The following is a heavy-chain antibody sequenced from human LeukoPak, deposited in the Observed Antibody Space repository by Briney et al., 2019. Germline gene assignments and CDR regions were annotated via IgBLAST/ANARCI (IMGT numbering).Heavy chain of an antibody. CDR3: ARDLRL. V-gene: IGHV3-21*01. CDR1: GFTFSSFS. CDR2: ITSSSNYI. Sequence: GGSLRLSCAASGFTFSSFSMNWVRQAPGKGLEWVSSITSSSNYIYYASSVRGRFTISRDNAKNSLYPQMNSLRAEDTAVYYCARDLRLWGQGTLVTVSS. J-gene: IGHJ4*02.